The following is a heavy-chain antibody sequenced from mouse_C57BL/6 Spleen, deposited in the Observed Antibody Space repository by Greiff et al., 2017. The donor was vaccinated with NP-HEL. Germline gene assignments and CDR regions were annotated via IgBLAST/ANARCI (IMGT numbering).Heavy chain of an antibody. Sequence: QVQLKESGPELVKPGASVKISCKASGYAFSSSWMNWVKQRPGKGLEWIGRIYPGDGDTNYNGKFKGKATLTADKSSSTAYMQLSSLTSEDSAVYFCATTSYYYGTFDYWGQGTTLTVSS. CDR1: GYAFSSSW. CDR2: IYPGDGDT. V-gene: IGHV1-82*01. J-gene: IGHJ2*01. CDR3: ATTSYYYGTFDY. D-gene: IGHD1-1*01.